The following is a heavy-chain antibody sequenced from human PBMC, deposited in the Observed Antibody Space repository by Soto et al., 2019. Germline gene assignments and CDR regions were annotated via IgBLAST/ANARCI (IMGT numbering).Heavy chain of an antibody. Sequence: SETLSLTCAVSGASISSSHWWSWVRQPPGKGLEWIGEIYRGGSIKYNPSLKSRVTISVDTSKNQFSLKLSSVTAADTAVYYCARGYGRNFDFWGQGTLVTVSS. CDR2: IYRGGSI. J-gene: IGHJ4*02. D-gene: IGHD5-18*01. V-gene: IGHV4-4*02. CDR1: GASISSSHW. CDR3: ARGYGRNFDF.